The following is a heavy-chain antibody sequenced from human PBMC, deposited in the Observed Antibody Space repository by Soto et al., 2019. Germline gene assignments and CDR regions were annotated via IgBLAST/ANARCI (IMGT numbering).Heavy chain of an antibody. Sequence: EMLRLRWIVVDGKIREYGWRWISKTQRKGVEWIGYIHDTETTNYNPSLKSRVTMSLDTSKNQLSLRLTSVTAADTAVYYSARGTSSWSWIFDFWGQGIFVTVSS. CDR2: IHDTETT. V-gene: IGHV4-59*01. J-gene: IGHJ4*02. CDR1: DGKIREYG. D-gene: IGHD6-13*01. CDR3: ARGTSSWSWIFDF.